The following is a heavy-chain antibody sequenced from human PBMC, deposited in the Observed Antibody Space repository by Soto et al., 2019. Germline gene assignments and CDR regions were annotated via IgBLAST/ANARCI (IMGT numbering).Heavy chain of an antibody. Sequence: PSETLSLTCTVSSAPVSSTTYTWGWIRQPPGKGLEWVASVYYGGRSYYNPSLNSRVTISVDRSKNQFSLKLSSVTAADTAVYYCARDPVDGYSFFDYWGQGTLVTVSS. V-gene: IGHV4-39*07. CDR3: ARDPVDGYSFFDY. CDR2: VYYGGRS. J-gene: IGHJ4*02. D-gene: IGHD2-15*01. CDR1: SAPVSSTTYT.